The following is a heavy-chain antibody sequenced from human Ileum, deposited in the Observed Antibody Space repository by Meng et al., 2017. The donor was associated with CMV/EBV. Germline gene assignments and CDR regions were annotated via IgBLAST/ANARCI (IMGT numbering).Heavy chain of an antibody. Sequence: GESLKISCAASRFTFSGSTIHWVRQASGKGLAWIGRIKTKTNNYATAYGSSVEGRFTISRDDSQNTAFLQMTGLRSEDTAIYYCSRRWEGVGNYFFDWGQGTLVTVSS. J-gene: IGHJ4*02. V-gene: IGHV3-73*01. CDR3: SRRWEGVGNYFFD. D-gene: IGHD1-26*01. CDR1: RFTFSGST. CDR2: IKTKTNNYAT.